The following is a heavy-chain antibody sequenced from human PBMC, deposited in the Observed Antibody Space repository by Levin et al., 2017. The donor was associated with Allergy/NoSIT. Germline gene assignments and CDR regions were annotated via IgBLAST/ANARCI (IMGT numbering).Heavy chain of an antibody. CDR3: ARYRGGDYYFDY. CDR2: IYHKGSA. D-gene: IGHD2-21*02. Sequence: SETLSLTCTVSGDSITSGPYSWSWIRQPPGKGLEWIGYIYHKGSAYYNPSLNSRVTMEVDRSKNQFSLRLNSVTAADTAVYYCARYRGGDYYFDYWGRGTLVTVSS. V-gene: IGHV4-30-2*01. J-gene: IGHJ4*02. CDR1: GDSITSGPYS.